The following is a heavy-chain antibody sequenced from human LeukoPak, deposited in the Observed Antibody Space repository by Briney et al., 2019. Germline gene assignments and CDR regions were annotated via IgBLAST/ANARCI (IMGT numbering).Heavy chain of an antibody. V-gene: IGHV4-30-2*01. Sequence: SESLSLTCAVSGGSISSGGYSWSWIRQPPEKGLEWIGYIFYSVSTYFNPPLKSRVTISVDRSKNQFSLKLSSVTAADTAVYYCVRGGTVIVESLAPWGQGLLVTVS. CDR2: IFYSVST. CDR1: GGSISSGGYS. CDR3: VRGGTVIVESLAP. D-gene: IGHD3-10*02. J-gene: IGHJ5*02.